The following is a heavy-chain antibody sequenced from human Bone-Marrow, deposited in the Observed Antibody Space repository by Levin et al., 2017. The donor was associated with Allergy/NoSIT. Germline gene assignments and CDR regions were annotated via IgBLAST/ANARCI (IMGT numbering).Heavy chain of an antibody. V-gene: IGHV1-46*01. Sequence: ASVKVSCKASGYTFTSYYMHWVRQAPGQGLEWMGIINPSGGSTSYAQKFQGRVTMTRDTSTSTVYMELSSLRSEDTAVYYCATGIAARLGDTTRYYYYYYMDVWGKGTTVTVSS. J-gene: IGHJ6*03. D-gene: IGHD6-6*01. CDR3: ATGIAARLGDTTRYYYYYYMDV. CDR2: INPSGGST. CDR1: GYTFTSYY.